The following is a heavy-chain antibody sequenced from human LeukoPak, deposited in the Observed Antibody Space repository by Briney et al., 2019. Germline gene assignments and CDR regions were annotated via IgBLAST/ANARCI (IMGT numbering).Heavy chain of an antibody. D-gene: IGHD4-17*01. CDR3: AKEKAQVTTVPFDY. CDR1: GFTLSSYA. Sequence: QSGGSLRLSCAASGFTLSSYAMSWVRQAPGKGLEWVSAISGSGGSTYYADSVKGRFTISRDNSKNTLYLQMNSLRAEDTAVYYCAKEKAQVTTVPFDYWGQGTLVTVSS. CDR2: ISGSGGST. V-gene: IGHV3-23*01. J-gene: IGHJ4*02.